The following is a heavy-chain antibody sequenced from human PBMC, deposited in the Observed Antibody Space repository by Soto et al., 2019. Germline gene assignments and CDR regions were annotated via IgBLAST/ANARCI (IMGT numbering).Heavy chain of an antibody. CDR1: GFTFSSFS. V-gene: IGHV3-21*01. CDR2: ISSTSSNI. Sequence: EVPLVESGGGLVKPGGSLRLSCAASGFTFSSFSMNWVRQAPGKGLEWVSSISSTSSNIYHADSLKGRFTISRDNAQNALYLQMNSLRAEDTAVYYCARSPQWTQRFRGGMDVWGQGTKVIVAS. CDR3: ARSPQWTQRFRGGMDV. J-gene: IGHJ6*02. D-gene: IGHD3-3*01.